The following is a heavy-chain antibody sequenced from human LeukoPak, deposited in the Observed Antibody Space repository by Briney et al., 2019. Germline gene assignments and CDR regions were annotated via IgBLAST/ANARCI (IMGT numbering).Heavy chain of an antibody. J-gene: IGHJ6*03. CDR3: AKFPSYQYYYYYMNV. Sequence: GGSLRLSCAASGFTFSSYAMSWVRQAPGKGLEWVSGISGSGGSTYYAASVKGRFTISRDNSKNTLYLQMNSLRAEDSAVYYCAKFPSYQYYYYYMNVWGKGTTVTVSS. CDR2: ISGSGGST. V-gene: IGHV3-23*01. CDR1: GFTFSSYA.